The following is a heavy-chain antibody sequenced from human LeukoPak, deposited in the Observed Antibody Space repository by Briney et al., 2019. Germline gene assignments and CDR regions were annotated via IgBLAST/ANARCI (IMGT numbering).Heavy chain of an antibody. V-gene: IGHV4-4*07. CDR1: GVSISVYY. D-gene: IGHD6-13*01. J-gene: IGHJ5*02. CDR2: IYNSDDVYSNGDT. CDR3: ARDKGIQGDSSGWYSWFDP. Sequence: PSETLSLTCTVSGVSISVYYWSWIRQRAGKGPEWIGHIYNSDDVYSNGDTNYDPAPRLPVDMSVDASKNQNHLRLSLVTDGDSGIYYCARDKGIQGDSSGWYSWFDPWGQGNLVTVSS.